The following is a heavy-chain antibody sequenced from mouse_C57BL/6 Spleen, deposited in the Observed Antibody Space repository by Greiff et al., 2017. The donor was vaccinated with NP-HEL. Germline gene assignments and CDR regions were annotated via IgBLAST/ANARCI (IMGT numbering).Heavy chain of an antibody. CDR3: AREDYDYDWFAY. V-gene: IGHV1-82*01. CDR1: GYAFSSSW. CDR2: IYPGDGDT. J-gene: IGHJ3*01. D-gene: IGHD2-4*01. Sequence: QVQLQQSGPELVKPGASVKISCKASGYAFSSSWMNWVKQRPGKGLEWIGRIYPGDGDTNYNGKFKGKATLTADKSSSTAYMQLSRLTSEDSAVYVCAREDYDYDWFAYWGQGTLVTVSA.